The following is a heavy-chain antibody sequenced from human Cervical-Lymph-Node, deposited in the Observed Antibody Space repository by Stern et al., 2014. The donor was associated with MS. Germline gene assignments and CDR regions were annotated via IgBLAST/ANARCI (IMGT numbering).Heavy chain of an antibody. J-gene: IGHJ6*02. Sequence: QVQLQQSGPGLVKPSGTLSLTCAVSGGSISSSNWWSWVRQPPGKGLEWXGEIYHSGSTNYNPSLKSRVPISVEKSKNQFSLKLSSVTAADTAVYYCARDLRVVPAAHYYYYGMDVWGQGTTVTVSS. CDR3: ARDLRVVPAAHYYYYGMDV. V-gene: IGHV4-4*02. CDR2: IYHSGST. D-gene: IGHD2-2*01. CDR1: GGSISSSNW.